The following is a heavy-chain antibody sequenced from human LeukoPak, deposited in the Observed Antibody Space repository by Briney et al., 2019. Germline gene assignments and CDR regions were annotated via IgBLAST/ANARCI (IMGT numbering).Heavy chain of an antibody. Sequence: GGSLRLSCAASGFTVSSNYMSWIRQPPGKGLEWVSVINSGGSTYYTDSVKGRFTISRDTSKNKLYLQMNSLTAEDTAVYYCARVGAVAGMLDGDFDYWGQGTLVTVSS. CDR3: ARVGAVAGMLDGDFDY. CDR1: GFTVSSNY. V-gene: IGHV3-66*01. J-gene: IGHJ4*02. D-gene: IGHD6-19*01. CDR2: INSGGST.